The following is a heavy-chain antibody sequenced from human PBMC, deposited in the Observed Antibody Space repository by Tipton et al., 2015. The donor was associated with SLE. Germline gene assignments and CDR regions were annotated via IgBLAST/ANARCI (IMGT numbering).Heavy chain of an antibody. CDR1: GGSISSHY. CDR2: DYHSGGT. V-gene: IGHV4-59*11. Sequence: TLSLTCTVSGGSISSHYWSWIRQPPGKGLEWIGSDYHSGGTNYNPSLKSRVTMSVETSKNQFSLKLTSVTAADTGVYYCARGRGADRLGYWGQGTLVTVSS. J-gene: IGHJ4*02. CDR3: ARGRGADRLGY. D-gene: IGHD6-6*01.